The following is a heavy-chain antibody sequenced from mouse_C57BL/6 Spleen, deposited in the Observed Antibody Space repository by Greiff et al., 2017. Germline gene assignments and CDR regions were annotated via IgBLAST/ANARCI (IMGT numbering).Heavy chain of an antibody. Sequence: EVQLVESEGGLVQPGSSMKLSSTASGFTFSDYYMAWVRQVPEKGLEWVANINYDGSSTYYLDSLKSRFIISRDNAKNILYLQISSLKSEDTATYYCARGTAQGGFDYWGQGTTLTVSS. CDR2: INYDGSST. V-gene: IGHV5-16*01. D-gene: IGHD3-2*02. J-gene: IGHJ2*01. CDR3: ARGTAQGGFDY. CDR1: GFTFSDYY.